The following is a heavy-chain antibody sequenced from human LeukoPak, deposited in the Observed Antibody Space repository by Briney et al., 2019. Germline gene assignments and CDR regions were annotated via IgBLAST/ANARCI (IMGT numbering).Heavy chain of an antibody. J-gene: IGHJ4*02. Sequence: ASVKVSCKASGYTFTGYYMHWVRQAPGQGLEWMGWINPNSGGTNYAQKFQGRVTMTRDTSISTAYMELSRLRSDDTAVYYCARVDASYCSSPSCYAALDYWGQGTLVTVSS. CDR1: GYTFTGYY. V-gene: IGHV1-2*02. CDR2: INPNSGGT. D-gene: IGHD2-2*01. CDR3: ARVDASYCSSPSCYAALDY.